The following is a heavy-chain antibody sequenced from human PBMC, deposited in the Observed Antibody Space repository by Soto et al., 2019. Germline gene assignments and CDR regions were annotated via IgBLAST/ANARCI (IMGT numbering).Heavy chain of an antibody. CDR3: AKSKPDIVLVPAALYYFDY. D-gene: IGHD2-2*01. CDR1: GFTFSRYA. J-gene: IGHJ4*02. Sequence: GGSLRLSCAASGFTFSRYAMSWVRQAPGKGLEWVSAISGSGGSTYYADSVKGRFTISRDNSKNTLDLQMNSLRAEDTAVYYCAKSKPDIVLVPAALYYFDYWGQGTLVTVSS. V-gene: IGHV3-23*01. CDR2: ISGSGGST.